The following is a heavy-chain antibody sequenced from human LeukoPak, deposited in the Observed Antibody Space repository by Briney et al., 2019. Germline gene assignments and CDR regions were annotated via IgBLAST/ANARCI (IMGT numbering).Heavy chain of an antibody. CDR3: ARDRGTWNDDGFDY. D-gene: IGHD1-1*01. CDR1: GASISSYY. Sequence: LETLSLTCSVSGASISSYYWSWIRQPAGKGLEWIGRIYISGSTNYNPSLKSRVTMSVDTSKNQFSLKLSSVTAADTAVYYCARDRGTWNDDGFDYWGQGTLVTVSS. V-gene: IGHV4-4*07. CDR2: IYISGST. J-gene: IGHJ4*02.